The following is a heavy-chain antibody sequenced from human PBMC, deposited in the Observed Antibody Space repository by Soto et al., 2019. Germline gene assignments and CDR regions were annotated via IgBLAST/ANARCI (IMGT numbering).Heavy chain of an antibody. J-gene: IGHJ6*02. D-gene: IGHD1-26*01. V-gene: IGHV3-30*18. CDR3: AKDLVGGVRYYYGMDV. CDR1: GFSFSSYG. Sequence: ESGGGVVQPGRSLRLSCAASGFSFSSYGMHWVRQAPGKGLEWVAVISYDGSQKYYADSVKGRFTIPRDNSKNTLYLQMNSLRGEDKAVYYCAKDLVGGVRYYYGMDVWGQGTTVTVSS. CDR2: ISYDGSQK.